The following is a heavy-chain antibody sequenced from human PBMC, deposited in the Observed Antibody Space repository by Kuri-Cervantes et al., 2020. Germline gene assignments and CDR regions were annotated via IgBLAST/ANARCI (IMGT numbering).Heavy chain of an antibody. D-gene: IGHD3-22*01. CDR3: ARDRGYYDSSGYLLY. V-gene: IGHV3-30*14. CDR2: ISLDGSNK. Sequence: GGSLRLSCAASGFTFSNYAMHWVRQAPGKGLEWVAVISLDGSNKYYADSVKGRFTISRDNSKNTLYLQMGSLRAEDMAVYYCARDRGYYDSSGYLLYWGQGTLVTVSS. J-gene: IGHJ4*02. CDR1: GFTFSNYA.